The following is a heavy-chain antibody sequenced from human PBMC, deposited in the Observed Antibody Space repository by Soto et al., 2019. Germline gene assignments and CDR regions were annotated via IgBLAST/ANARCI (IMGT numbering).Heavy chain of an antibody. CDR1: GFTFSAYD. Sequence: QVQLVESGGGLVQPGRPLRLSCAASGFTFSAYDIHWVRQAPGKGLEWVAIIRSDGSDKCYADSVKGRFIISRDNSKNTVTLQTNTLRAEDWAVWFCARQFTIFAVYNGLDVWGQATTVTVSS. V-gene: IGHV3-33*01. D-gene: IGHD3-3*01. CDR2: IRSDGSDK. CDR3: ARQFTIFAVYNGLDV. J-gene: IGHJ6*02.